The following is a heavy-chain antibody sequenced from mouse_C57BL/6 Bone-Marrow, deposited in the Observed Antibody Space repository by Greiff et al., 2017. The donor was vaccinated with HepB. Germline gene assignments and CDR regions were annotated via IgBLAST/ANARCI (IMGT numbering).Heavy chain of an antibody. Sequence: EVQLQQSGAELVRPGASVKLSCTASGFNIKDDYMHWVKQRPEQGLEWIGWIDPENGDTEYASKFQGKATITADTSSNTAYLQLSSLTSEDTAVYYCTPYSNHWYFDVWGTGTTVTVAS. CDR2: IDPENGDT. J-gene: IGHJ1*03. D-gene: IGHD2-5*01. CDR3: TPYSNHWYFDV. CDR1: GFNIKDDY. V-gene: IGHV14-4*01.